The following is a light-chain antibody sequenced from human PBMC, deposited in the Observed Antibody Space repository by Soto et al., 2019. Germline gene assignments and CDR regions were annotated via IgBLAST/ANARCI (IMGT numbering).Light chain of an antibody. CDR1: QSVSSN. CDR3: PQYTSCPQA. Sequence: DIVMTHSPAAPSVTPGARAPLSCRASQSVSSNLAWYQQRPGQAPRLLIYGASTGATGIPDMFSGSGSGTEFTLTSSNLQPEDLAVYYCPQYTSCPQAFGQGTKVDI. CDR2: GAS. J-gene: IGKJ1*01. V-gene: IGKV3-15*01.